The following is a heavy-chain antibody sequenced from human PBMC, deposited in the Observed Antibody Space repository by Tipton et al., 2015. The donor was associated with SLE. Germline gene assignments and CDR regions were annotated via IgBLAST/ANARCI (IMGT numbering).Heavy chain of an antibody. V-gene: IGHV4-61*02. CDR1: GGSISSGSYY. J-gene: IGHJ3*02. CDR2: IYTSGST. D-gene: IGHD1-26*01. Sequence: TLSLTCTVSGGSISSGSYYWSWIRQPAGKGLEWIGRIYTSGSTNYNPSLKSRVTISVDTSKNQFSLNLSSVTAADTAVYYCARILGRAFDIWGQGTVVTVSS. CDR3: ARILGRAFDI.